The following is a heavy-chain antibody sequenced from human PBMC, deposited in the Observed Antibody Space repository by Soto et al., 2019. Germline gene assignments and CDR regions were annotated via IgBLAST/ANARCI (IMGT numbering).Heavy chain of an antibody. J-gene: IGHJ6*03. CDR3: ATGSHVGEFFYYMDV. Sequence: QVQLVQSGAEVKKPGSSVKVSCKASGGTFSSYTISWVRQAPGQGLEWMGRIIPILGIANYAQKFQGRVTITADKSTITAYMELSSLRAEDTAVYYCATGSHVGEFFYYMDVWAKGTTVTASS. CDR2: IIPILGIA. D-gene: IGHD3-16*01. V-gene: IGHV1-69*02. CDR1: GGTFSSYT.